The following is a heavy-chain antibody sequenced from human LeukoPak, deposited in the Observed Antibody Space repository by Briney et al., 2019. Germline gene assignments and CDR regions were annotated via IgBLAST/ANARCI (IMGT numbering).Heavy chain of an antibody. Sequence: ASVTVSFTASGGTFSSYAISWVRQAPGQGLEWMGGIIPIFGTANYAQKFQGRVTITADESTSTAYMELSSLRSEDTAVYYCARERSRRGDYYYGMDVWGQGTTVTVSS. D-gene: IGHD6-25*01. V-gene: IGHV1-69*13. J-gene: IGHJ6*02. CDR1: GGTFSSYA. CDR3: ARERSRRGDYYYGMDV. CDR2: IIPIFGTA.